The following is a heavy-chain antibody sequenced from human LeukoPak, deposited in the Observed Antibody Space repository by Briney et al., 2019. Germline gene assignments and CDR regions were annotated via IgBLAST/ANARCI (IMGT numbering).Heavy chain of an antibody. CDR3: AKTSGWPYYFDY. D-gene: IGHD6-19*01. CDR1: GFTFSSYG. Sequence: GGSLRLSCAASGFTFSSYGMSRVRQAPGKGLGWVSAITGGGGVTYYADSVKGRFTISRDNSKNTLYLQMNGLRAEDTALYYCAKTSGWPYYFDYWGQGTLVTVSS. CDR2: ITGGGGVT. V-gene: IGHV3-23*01. J-gene: IGHJ4*02.